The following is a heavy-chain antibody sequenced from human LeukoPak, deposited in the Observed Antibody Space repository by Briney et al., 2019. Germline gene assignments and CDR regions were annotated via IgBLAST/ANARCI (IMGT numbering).Heavy chain of an antibody. Sequence: SETLSPTCAVSGGSISSSNWWSWVRQPPGKGLEWIGEIIHSGSTNYNPSLKSRVTMSIDNSKNQFSLELISVTATDTAVYYCATYYESSGYPLDYWGPGTLVTGSP. CDR2: IIHSGST. J-gene: IGHJ4*02. CDR3: ATYYESSGYPLDY. D-gene: IGHD3-22*01. CDR1: GGSISSSNW. V-gene: IGHV4-4*02.